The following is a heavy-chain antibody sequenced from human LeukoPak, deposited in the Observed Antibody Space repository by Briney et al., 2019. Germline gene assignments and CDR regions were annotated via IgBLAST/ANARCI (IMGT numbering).Heavy chain of an antibody. CDR2: ISGSGGST. D-gene: IGHD3-10*01. CDR1: GFTFSSYA. J-gene: IGHJ4*02. CDR3: AKMLLWFGESTYYFDY. Sequence: GGSLRLSCAASGFTFSSYAMSWVRQAPGKGLEWVSAISGSGGSTYYADSVKGRFTISRDNSKNTLYLQMNSLRAEDTAVYYCAKMLLWFGESTYYFDYWGQGTLVTVSS. V-gene: IGHV3-23*01.